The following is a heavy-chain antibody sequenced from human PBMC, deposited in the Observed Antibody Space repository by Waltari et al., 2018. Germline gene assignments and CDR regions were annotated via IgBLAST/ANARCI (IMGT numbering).Heavy chain of an antibody. Sequence: EVQVVQSGAEMKRPGESLKISCKGYGYTFTNYWIGCVRQMPGKGLEWMGLISPGDSDTRYSPSFQGQVTISADKSINTAYLEWSALKASDTAMYYCARQIGYDTSGERKDAFDVWAQGTMVIVSS. D-gene: IGHD3-22*01. CDR1: GYTFTNYW. CDR2: ISPGDSDT. CDR3: ARQIGYDTSGERKDAFDV. V-gene: IGHV5-51*01. J-gene: IGHJ3*01.